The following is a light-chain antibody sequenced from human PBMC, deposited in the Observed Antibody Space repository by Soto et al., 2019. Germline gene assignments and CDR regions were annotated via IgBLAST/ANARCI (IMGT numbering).Light chain of an antibody. V-gene: IGKV1-39*01. J-gene: IGKJ4*01. CDR1: QTISYY. CDR2: AAS. CDR3: QQSYSTPLT. Sequence: DIHVTQSPSSLSASVGDRVSITCRSSQTISYYLNWYQQKPGKGPKLLIYAASNLQSGVPSRFSGRGSGTDFTLTISSLQPEDSATYYCQQSYSTPLTFGGGTKVDIK.